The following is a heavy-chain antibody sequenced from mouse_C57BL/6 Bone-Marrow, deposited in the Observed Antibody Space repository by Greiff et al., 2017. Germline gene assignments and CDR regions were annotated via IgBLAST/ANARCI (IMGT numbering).Heavy chain of an antibody. Sequence: VKLMESGAELVKPGASVKISCKASGYAFSSYWMNWVKQRPGKGLAWIGQIYPGDGDPNYNGKFKGKATLTADKSSSTAYMQLSSLTSEDSAVYFCAREDYYYGLDYWGQGTTLTVSS. CDR1: GYAFSSYW. CDR3: AREDYYYGLDY. V-gene: IGHV1-80*01. D-gene: IGHD1-1*01. CDR2: IYPGDGDP. J-gene: IGHJ2*01.